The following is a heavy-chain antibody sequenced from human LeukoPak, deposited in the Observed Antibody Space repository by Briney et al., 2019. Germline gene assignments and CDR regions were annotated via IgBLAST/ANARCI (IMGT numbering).Heavy chain of an antibody. CDR3: ARDACSSTSCYEIDP. V-gene: IGHV3-21*01. J-gene: IGHJ5*02. Sequence: GGSLRLSCAASGFTFSSYSMNWVRQAPGKGLEWVSSISSSSSYIYYADSVKGRFTISRDNAKNSLYLQMNSLRAEDTAVYYCARDACSSTSCYEIDPWGQGTLVTVSS. D-gene: IGHD2-2*01. CDR2: ISSSSSYI. CDR1: GFTFSSYS.